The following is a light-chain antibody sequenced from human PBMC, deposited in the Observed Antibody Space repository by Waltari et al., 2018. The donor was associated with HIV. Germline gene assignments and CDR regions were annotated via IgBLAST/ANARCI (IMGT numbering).Light chain of an antibody. J-gene: IGLJ2*01. CDR2: EVS. CDR1: TSDIGGYNF. V-gene: IGLV2-14*01. CDR3: SSYSTAANVV. Sequence: QSALTQPASVSGSPGQSITMSCTGTTSDIGGYNFVSWYQQHHGKAPKVIIYEVSNRPSGVSTRFSGSKSGNTASLTISGLQAEDEADYYCSSYSTAANVVFGEGTKLTV.